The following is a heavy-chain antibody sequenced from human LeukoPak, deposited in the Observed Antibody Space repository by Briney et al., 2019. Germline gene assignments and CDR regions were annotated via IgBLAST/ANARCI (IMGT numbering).Heavy chain of an antibody. Sequence: PSETLSLTCTVSGGSISSGDYYWSWIRQPPGKGLEWIGYIYYSGSTYYNPSLKSRLTISVDTSKIQFSLRLSSVTAADTAVYYCASRSTYYYGSGSYPHFDSWGQGTLVTVSS. D-gene: IGHD3-10*01. V-gene: IGHV4-30-4*08. CDR1: GGSISSGDYY. CDR2: IYYSGST. J-gene: IGHJ4*02. CDR3: ASRSTYYYGSGSYPHFDS.